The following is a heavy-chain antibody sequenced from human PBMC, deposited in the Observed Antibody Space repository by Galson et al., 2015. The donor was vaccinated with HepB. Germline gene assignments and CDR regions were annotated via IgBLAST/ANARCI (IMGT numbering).Heavy chain of an antibody. J-gene: IGHJ4*02. CDR3: AKGTRHRFLEGRIFDY. CDR2: TNGRAENT. D-gene: IGHD3-3*01. Sequence: SLRLSCAVSGITFDIYAMSWVRQAPGKGLEWVSSTNGRAENTYYADSVKGRFTISRDNSKNTMYLQMNSLRADDTAVYYCAKGTRHRFLEGRIFDYWGQGTLVTVSS. V-gene: IGHV3-23*01. CDR1: GITFDIYA.